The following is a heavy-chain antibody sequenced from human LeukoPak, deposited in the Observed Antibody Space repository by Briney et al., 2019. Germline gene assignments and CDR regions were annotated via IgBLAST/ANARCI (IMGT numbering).Heavy chain of an antibody. CDR1: GYTFSGYY. CDR2: INPSGGST. V-gene: IGHV1-46*01. J-gene: IGHJ4*02. CDR3: ARVNRATTRTAFDY. Sequence: ASVTVSCKASGYTFSGYYMHWVRQAPGQGLEWMGIINPSGGSTSYAQKFQGRVTMTRDTSTSTVYMELSSLRSEDTAVYYCARVNRATTRTAFDYWGQGTLVTVSS. D-gene: IGHD1-26*01.